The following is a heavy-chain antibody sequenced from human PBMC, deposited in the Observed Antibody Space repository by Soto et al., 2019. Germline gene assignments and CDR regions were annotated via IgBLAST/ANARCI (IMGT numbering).Heavy chain of an antibody. CDR3: ASVETQRYYYGMDV. CDR1: GGTFSSYA. J-gene: IGHJ6*02. V-gene: IGHV1-69*12. Sequence: QVQLVQSGAEVKKPGSSVKVSCKASGGTFSSYAISWVRQAPGQGLEWMGGIIPIFGTADYAQKFQGRVTITADESTSTAYMELGRLRSADTAVYYCASVETQRYYYGMDVWGQGTTVTVSS. D-gene: IGHD2-15*01. CDR2: IIPIFGTA.